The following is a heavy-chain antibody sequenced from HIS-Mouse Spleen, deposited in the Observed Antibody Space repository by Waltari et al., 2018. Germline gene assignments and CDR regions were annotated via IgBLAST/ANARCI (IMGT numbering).Heavy chain of an antibody. V-gene: IGHV4-39*07. Sequence: QLQLQESGPGLVKPSETLSLTCTVSGGSISSSSYYWGWIRQPPGKGLGWIGSIYYSGRTYYNPSLKSRVTISVDTSKNQFSLKLSSVTAADTAVYYCARVPGDYSGAFDIWGQGTMVTVSS. CDR1: GGSISSSSYY. CDR2: IYYSGRT. D-gene: IGHD4-17*01. CDR3: ARVPGDYSGAFDI. J-gene: IGHJ3*02.